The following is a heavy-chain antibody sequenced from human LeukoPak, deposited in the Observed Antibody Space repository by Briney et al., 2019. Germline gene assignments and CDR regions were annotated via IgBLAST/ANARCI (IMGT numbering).Heavy chain of an antibody. Sequence: PSETLSLTCTVSGGSISSYYWSWIRQPPGKGLEWIGYMYYSGSTNYNPSLKSRVTISVDTSKNQFSLKLSSVTAADTAVYYCARNRDYGENFDYWGQGTLVTVSS. CDR3: ARNRDYGENFDY. V-gene: IGHV4-59*01. J-gene: IGHJ4*02. CDR1: GGSISSYY. CDR2: MYYSGST. D-gene: IGHD4-17*01.